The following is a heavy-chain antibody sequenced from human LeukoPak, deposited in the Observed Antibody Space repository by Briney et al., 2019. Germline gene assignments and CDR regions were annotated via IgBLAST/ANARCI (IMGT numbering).Heavy chain of an antibody. V-gene: IGHV4-59*08. CDR2: IYYSGST. Sequence: SETLSLTCTVSGGSISSYYWSWIRQPPGKGLEWTGYIYYSGSTNYNPSLKSRVTISVDTSKNQFSLKLSSVTAADTAVYYCALNSSPWAGMDVWGQGTTVTVSS. CDR1: GGSISSYY. D-gene: IGHD4-23*01. J-gene: IGHJ6*02. CDR3: ALNSSPWAGMDV.